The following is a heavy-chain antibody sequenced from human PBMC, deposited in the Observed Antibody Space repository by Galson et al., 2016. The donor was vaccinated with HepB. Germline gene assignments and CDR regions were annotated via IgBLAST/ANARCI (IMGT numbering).Heavy chain of an antibody. CDR3: AKRHEYCPPVGCSVDY. CDR1: GFTFSKYG. CDR2: DSMDGRRK. D-gene: IGHD2/OR15-2a*01. J-gene: IGHJ4*02. V-gene: IGHV3-30*18. Sequence: SLRLSCAASGFTFSKYGMHWVRQAPGKGLEWVAADSMDGRRKFYADSVKGQFTISRDNSNNMLFLQMSSLRPDDTAVYYCAKRHEYCPPVGCSVDYWGQGTLVFVSS.